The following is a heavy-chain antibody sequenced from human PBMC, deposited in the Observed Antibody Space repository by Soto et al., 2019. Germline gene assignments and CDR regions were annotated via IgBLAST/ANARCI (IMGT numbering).Heavy chain of an antibody. J-gene: IGHJ6*02. V-gene: IGHV4-34*01. CDR3: AGGQVVIISYYYGMDV. D-gene: IGHD3-3*01. Sequence: SETLSLTCAVYGGSFSGYYWSWIRQPPGKGLEWIGEINHSGSTNYDPSLKSRVTISVDTSKNQFSLKLSSVTAADTAVYYCAGGQVVIISYYYGMDVWGQGTTVTVSS. CDR2: INHSGST. CDR1: GGSFSGYY.